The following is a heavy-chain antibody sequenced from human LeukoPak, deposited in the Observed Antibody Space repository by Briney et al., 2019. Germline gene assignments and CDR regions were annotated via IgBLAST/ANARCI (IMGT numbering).Heavy chain of an antibody. Sequence: PETLSLTCTVSGGSISSSSYYWGWIRQPPGKGLEWIGSIYYSGSAYYNPSLKSRVTISVDTSKNQFSLKLSSVTAADTAVYYCAREGNSGYYDSSGYWSPLDYWGQGTLVTVSS. D-gene: IGHD3-22*01. V-gene: IGHV4-39*07. J-gene: IGHJ4*02. CDR2: IYYSGSA. CDR3: AREGNSGYYDSSGYWSPLDY. CDR1: GGSISSSSYY.